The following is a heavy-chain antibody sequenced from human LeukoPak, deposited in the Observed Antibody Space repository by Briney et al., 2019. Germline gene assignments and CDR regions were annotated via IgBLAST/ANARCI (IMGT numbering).Heavy chain of an antibody. D-gene: IGHD2-21*01. V-gene: IGHV4-39*07. CDR1: GGSISSSSYY. CDR3: ATFPLGGGGDRNDAFDF. CDR2: IYYSGST. Sequence: SETLSLTCTVSGGSISSSSYYWGWIRQPPGKGLEWIGSIYYSGSTYYNPSLKSRVTISVDTSKNQLSLKLSSVTAADTAVYFCATFPLGGGGDRNDAFDFWGQGTMVTVSS. J-gene: IGHJ3*01.